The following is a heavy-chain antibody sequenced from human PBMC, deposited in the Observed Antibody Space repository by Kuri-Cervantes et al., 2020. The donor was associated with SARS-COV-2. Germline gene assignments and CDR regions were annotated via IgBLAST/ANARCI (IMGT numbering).Heavy chain of an antibody. CDR1: GITVSNNY. CDR2: VHPGGNT. J-gene: IGHJ4*02. Sequence: GESLKISCAVPGITVSNNYMTWVRQAPGKGLEWVSVVHPGGNTYYADSVKGRFTISRDNAKNSLYLQMNSLRAEDTAVYYCAREYPNYWGQGTLVTVSS. CDR3: AREYPNY. V-gene: IGHV3-66*01.